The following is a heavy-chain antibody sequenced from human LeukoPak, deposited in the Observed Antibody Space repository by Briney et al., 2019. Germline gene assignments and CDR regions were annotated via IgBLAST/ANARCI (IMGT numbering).Heavy chain of an antibody. CDR2: IYHSGST. D-gene: IGHD4-17*01. Sequence: PSETLSLTCAVSGGSISSSNWWSWVRQPPGKGLEWIGEIYHSGSTNYNPSLKSRVTISVDKSKNQFSLKLSSVTAADMAVYYCASHGRVYGDFLAAFDIWGQGTMVTVSS. CDR3: ASHGRVYGDFLAAFDI. J-gene: IGHJ3*02. CDR1: GGSISSSNW. V-gene: IGHV4-4*02.